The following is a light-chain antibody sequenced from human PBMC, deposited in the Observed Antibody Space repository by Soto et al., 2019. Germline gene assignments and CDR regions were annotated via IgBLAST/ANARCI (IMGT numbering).Light chain of an antibody. Sequence: DIQMTQSPSTLSASVGDRVTITCRASQSISSWLAWYQQKPGKAPKLLIYDASSLESGVPSRFSGSGSGTEFTLTISSLQPDDCATYYYQQYNSYSPTFGQGTKVEIK. CDR3: QQYNSYSPT. CDR2: DAS. V-gene: IGKV1-5*01. J-gene: IGKJ1*01. CDR1: QSISSW.